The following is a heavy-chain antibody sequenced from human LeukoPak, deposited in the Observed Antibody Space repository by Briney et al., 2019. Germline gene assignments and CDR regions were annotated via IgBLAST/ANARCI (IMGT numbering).Heavy chain of an antibody. CDR1: GFTFSGYA. D-gene: IGHD2-2*01. V-gene: IGHV3-23*01. J-gene: IGHJ6*02. CDR3: AKDALYCSSTSCHEADYYYGMDV. CDR2: ISGSGGST. Sequence: GGSLRLSCAASGFTFSGYAMSWVRQAPGRGLEWVSAISGSGGSTYYADSVKGRFTISRDNSKNTLYLQMNSLRAEDTAVYYCAKDALYCSSTSCHEADYYYGMDVWGQGTTVTVSS.